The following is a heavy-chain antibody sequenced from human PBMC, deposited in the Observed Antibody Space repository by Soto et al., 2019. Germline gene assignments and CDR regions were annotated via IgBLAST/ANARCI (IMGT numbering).Heavy chain of an antibody. V-gene: IGHV1-8*01. CDR2: MNAKSGDT. CDR3: ARGNPFNYAGFDV. D-gene: IGHD3-16*01. CDR1: GYTFSDFD. Sequence: QAHLEQSGAEVKRPGASVKASCKASGYTFSDFDINWLRQASGQGPEWMGWMNAKSGDTFFAQRFQGKFNMTWGTSLSTAYMEVGSLMSDDTAMYYCARGNPFNYAGFDVWGQGTTVAVSS. J-gene: IGHJ6*02.